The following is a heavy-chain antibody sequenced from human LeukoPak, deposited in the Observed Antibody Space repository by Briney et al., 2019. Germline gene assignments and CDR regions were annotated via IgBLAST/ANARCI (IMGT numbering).Heavy chain of an antibody. J-gene: IGHJ4*02. CDR3: ARTRYSSSYHAFDN. CDR1: GGSISSGGYY. V-gene: IGHV4-31*03. Sequence: SETLSLTCTVSGGSISSGGYYWSWIRQHPGKGLEWIGYIYYSGSTYYNPSLKSRVTISVDTSKNQFSLKLSSVTAADTAVYYCARTRYSSSYHAFDNWGQGTLVTVSS. CDR2: IYYSGST. D-gene: IGHD3-3*01.